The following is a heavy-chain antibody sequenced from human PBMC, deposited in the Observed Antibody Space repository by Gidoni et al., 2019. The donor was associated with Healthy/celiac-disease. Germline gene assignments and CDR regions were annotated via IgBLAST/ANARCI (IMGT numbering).Heavy chain of an antibody. Sequence: QVQLVQSGAEVKKPGSSVKVSCKASGGTFSSYAISWVRQAPGQGLEWMGGIIPIFGTANYAQKFQGRVTITADESTSTADMELSSLRSEDTAVYYCARQRITMVRGRYYYYYYGMDVWGQGTTVTVSS. V-gene: IGHV1-69*01. CDR2: IIPIFGTA. CDR3: ARQRITMVRGRYYYYYYGMDV. D-gene: IGHD3-10*01. CDR1: GGTFSSYA. J-gene: IGHJ6*02.